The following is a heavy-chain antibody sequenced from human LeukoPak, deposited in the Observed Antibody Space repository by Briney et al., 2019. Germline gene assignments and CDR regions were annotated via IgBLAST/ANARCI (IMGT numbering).Heavy chain of an antibody. V-gene: IGHV3-21*01. Sequence: GGSLRLSCAASGFTFSSYAMTWVRQAPGKGLEWVSSISSSSSYIYYADSVKGRFTISRDNAKNSLYLQMNSLRAEDTAVYYCAREGWSSSWYAGYYYYYMDVWGKGTTVTVSS. D-gene: IGHD6-13*01. CDR2: ISSSSSYI. CDR3: AREGWSSSWYAGYYYYYMDV. CDR1: GFTFSSYA. J-gene: IGHJ6*03.